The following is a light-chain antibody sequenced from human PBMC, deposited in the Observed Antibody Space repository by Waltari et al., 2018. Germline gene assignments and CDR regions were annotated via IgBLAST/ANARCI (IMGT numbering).Light chain of an antibody. V-gene: IGKV4-1*01. CDR3: QQYFSTPIT. CDR2: WAS. CDR1: PSVFYSSNNKNY. Sequence: DIVMTPSPDSLAVSLGERATIQCKSSPSVFYSSNNKNYLAWYQQKPGQPPNLLIYWASTRGSGVPDRFSGSGSGTDFTLTISSLQAEDVAVYYCQQYFSTPITFGQGTRLEIK. J-gene: IGKJ5*01.